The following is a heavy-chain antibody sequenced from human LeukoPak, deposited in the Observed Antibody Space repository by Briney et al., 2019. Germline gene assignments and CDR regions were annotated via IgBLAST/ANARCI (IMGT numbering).Heavy chain of an antibody. Sequence: SETLSLTCAVYGGSFSGYYWSWIRQPPGKGLEWIGEINHSGSTNYNPSLKSRVPISVDTSKNQFSLKLSSVTAADTAVYYCGRVCQRWLQFPYFDYWGQGTLVTVSS. J-gene: IGHJ4*02. V-gene: IGHV4-34*01. CDR3: GRVCQRWLQFPYFDY. CDR1: GGSFSGYY. D-gene: IGHD5-24*01. CDR2: INHSGST.